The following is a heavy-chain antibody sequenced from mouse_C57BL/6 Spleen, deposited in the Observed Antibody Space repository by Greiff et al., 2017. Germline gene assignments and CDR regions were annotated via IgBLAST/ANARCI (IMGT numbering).Heavy chain of an antibody. CDR3: ARWDYGPLCYAMDY. CDR1: GYTFTSYT. D-gene: IGHD1-1*02. V-gene: IGHV1-4*01. Sequence: QVQLQQSGAELARPGASVKMSCKASGYTFTSYTMHWVKQRPGQGLEWIGNINPSSGYTKYNQKFKDKATLTADKSSNTASMQLSSLTSEVSAFYYCARWDYGPLCYAMDYWGQGTSVTVSS. J-gene: IGHJ4*01. CDR2: INPSSGYT.